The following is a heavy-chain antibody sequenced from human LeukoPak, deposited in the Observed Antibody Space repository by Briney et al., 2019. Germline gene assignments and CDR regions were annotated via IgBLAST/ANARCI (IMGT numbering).Heavy chain of an antibody. CDR1: GCIFSRYA. D-gene: IGHD2-8*01. Sequence: GWSLTLSLAGCGCIFSRYAMSWLGPAPGKGLAWVSTISGSGGSTYYADSVKGRFTISRDNSKNTVYLQMNSLRAEDTAVYYCAKDLSCTNDVSHGDFDYWGQGTLVSVSS. V-gene: IGHV3-23*01. J-gene: IGHJ4*02. CDR3: AKDLSCTNDVSHGDFDY. CDR2: ISGSGGST.